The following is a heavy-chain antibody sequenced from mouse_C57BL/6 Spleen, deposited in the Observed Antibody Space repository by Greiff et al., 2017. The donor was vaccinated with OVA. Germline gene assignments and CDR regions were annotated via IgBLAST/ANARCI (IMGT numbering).Heavy chain of an antibody. V-gene: IGHV1-69*01. D-gene: IGHD4-1*01. CDR1: GYTFTSYC. CDR2: IDPSDSYT. Sequence: VQLQQPGAELVMPGASVKLSCKASGYTFTSYCMHWVKQRPGQGLEWIGEIDPSDSYTNYHHKFKGKCTLTVDKATSTAYMQLSSMTSEDAAVYYCASWKLGRLDYWGQGTTLTVSS. J-gene: IGHJ2*01. CDR3: ASWKLGRLDY.